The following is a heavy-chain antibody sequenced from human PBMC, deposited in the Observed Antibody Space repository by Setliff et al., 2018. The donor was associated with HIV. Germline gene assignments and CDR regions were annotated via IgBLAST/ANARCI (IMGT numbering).Heavy chain of an antibody. D-gene: IGHD6-13*01. CDR1: HASFSGYY. J-gene: IGHJ4*02. V-gene: IGHV4-34*01. Sequence: SETLSLTCAVYHASFSGYYRGWIRQPPGKGLEWIGEINHSGSTNYNPFFKSRVTISGDTSKNQFSLKLTAVTAADTAVYYCARGGGHHSRSWYLTGTSYFDCWGPGALVTVSS. CDR3: ARGGGHHSRSWYLTGTSYFDC. CDR2: INHSGST.